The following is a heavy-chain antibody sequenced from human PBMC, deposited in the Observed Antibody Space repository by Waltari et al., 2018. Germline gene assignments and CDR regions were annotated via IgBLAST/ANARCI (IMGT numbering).Heavy chain of an antibody. CDR1: GASITNSNSY. J-gene: IGHJ6*03. Sequence: QLQLQESGPGLVKPSETLSLTCSVSGASITNSNSYWSWIPQPPGKGLEWIGSIYYRGTTYSTPSLKSRVTISLDTSKNQLSLKVSSVTVANTAIYFCALNMESPYNAPYYFYYMDVWGKGTTVTVSS. V-gene: IGHV4-39*01. D-gene: IGHD1-1*01. CDR3: ALNMESPYNAPYYFYYMDV. CDR2: IYYRGTT.